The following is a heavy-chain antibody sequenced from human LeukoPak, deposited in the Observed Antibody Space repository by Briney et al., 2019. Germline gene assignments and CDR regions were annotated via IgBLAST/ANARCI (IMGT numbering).Heavy chain of an antibody. CDR3: ARDLSATWYSLAF. J-gene: IGHJ4*02. CDR1: GFSNADYG. D-gene: IGHD2-15*01. CDR2: VDWSGQAS. Sequence: GGSLRLSCVGAGFSNADYGMSWVRQVPGKGLEWVSGVDWSGQASEYADSVKGRFIISRDNAENSLYLQMNSLRPEDTGLYYCARDLSATWYSLAFWGQGTLVTVSS. V-gene: IGHV3-20*04.